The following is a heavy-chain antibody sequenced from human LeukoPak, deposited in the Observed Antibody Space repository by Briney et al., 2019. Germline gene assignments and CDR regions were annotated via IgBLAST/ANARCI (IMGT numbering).Heavy chain of an antibody. CDR2: INAGNGNT. CDR3: AREVLLWFGELPDY. Sequence: ASVKVSCKASGYTFTSYAMHWVRQAPGQRPEWMGWINAGNGNTKYSQKFQGRVTITRDTSASTAYMELSSLRSEDTAVYYCAREVLLWFGELPDYWGQGTLVTVSS. D-gene: IGHD3-10*01. V-gene: IGHV1-3*01. J-gene: IGHJ4*02. CDR1: GYTFTSYA.